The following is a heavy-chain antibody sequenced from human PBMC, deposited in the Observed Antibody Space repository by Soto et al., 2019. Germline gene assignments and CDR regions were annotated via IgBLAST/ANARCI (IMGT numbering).Heavy chain of an antibody. D-gene: IGHD3-10*01. J-gene: IGHJ4*02. Sequence: GGSLRLSCAASGFTFSSYWMNWVRQAPGKGLERVANIKQDGSEKYYVDSVKGRFTISRDNARNSLYLQMNSLRVEDTAVYYCARDWIINSWGRGTLVTVSS. CDR1: GFTFSSYW. CDR2: IKQDGSEK. V-gene: IGHV3-7*01. CDR3: ARDWIINS.